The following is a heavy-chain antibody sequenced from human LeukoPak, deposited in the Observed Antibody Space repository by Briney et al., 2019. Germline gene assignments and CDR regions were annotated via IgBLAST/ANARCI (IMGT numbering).Heavy chain of an antibody. CDR2: ITWNRDNI. V-gene: IGHV3-9*03. J-gene: IGHJ6*03. CDR3: AKGGGGRLIYYYYMDV. D-gene: IGHD3-16*01. Sequence: GGSLRLSCAASGFTFDDYAMHWVRQAPGKGLEWVSGITWNRDNIEYADSVKGRFTISRDNAKNSLYLQMNSLRAEDMALYYCAKGGGGRLIYYYYMDVWGKGTTVTVSS. CDR1: GFTFDDYA.